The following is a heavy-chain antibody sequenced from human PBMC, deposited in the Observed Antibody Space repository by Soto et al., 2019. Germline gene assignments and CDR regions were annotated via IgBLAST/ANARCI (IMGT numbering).Heavy chain of an antibody. J-gene: IGHJ5*02. Sequence: QVQLQESGPGLVKPSQTLSLTCTVSGGSINTGDYYWSWIRQPPGKSMEWIVNIYYDGSAFPNQSLMSIVCASVATSKNQFSLSLFSVTAADTAVYYCARRMRDYVAHYYSWWDPWGQGALVTVSS. V-gene: IGHV4-30-4*01. CDR1: GGSINTGDYY. CDR2: IYYDGSA. CDR3: ARRMRDYVAHYYSWWDP. D-gene: IGHD3-16*01.